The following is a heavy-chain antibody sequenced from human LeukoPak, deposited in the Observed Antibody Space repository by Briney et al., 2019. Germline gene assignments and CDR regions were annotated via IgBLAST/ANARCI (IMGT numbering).Heavy chain of an antibody. D-gene: IGHD1-26*01. CDR1: GFTFSSYS. CDR2: ISSSSSYI. CDR3: ARYTSNVVGKRHYFDY. Sequence: GGSLRPSCAASGFTFSSYSMNWVRQAPGKGLEWVSSISSSSSYIYYADSVKGRFTISRDNAKNSLYLQMNSLRAEDTAVYYCARYTSNVVGKRHYFDYWGQGTLVTVSS. J-gene: IGHJ4*02. V-gene: IGHV3-21*01.